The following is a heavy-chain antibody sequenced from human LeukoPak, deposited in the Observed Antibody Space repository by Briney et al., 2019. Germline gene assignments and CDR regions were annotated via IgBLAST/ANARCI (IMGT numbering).Heavy chain of an antibody. CDR1: GGSISNKY. V-gene: IGHV4-59*12. Sequence: SETLSLTCTVSGGSISNKYWSWIRQPPGKGLEWIGYIYYSGSTYYNPSLKSRVTISVDTSKNQFSLKLSSATAADTAVYYCARGTGGYWFDPWGQGTLVTVSS. D-gene: IGHD1-14*01. CDR2: IYYSGST. J-gene: IGHJ5*02. CDR3: ARGTGGYWFDP.